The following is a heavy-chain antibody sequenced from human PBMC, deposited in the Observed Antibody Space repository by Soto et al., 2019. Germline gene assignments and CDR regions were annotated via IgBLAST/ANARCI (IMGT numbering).Heavy chain of an antibody. Sequence: QVQLVQSGAEVKKPGASVKVSCKASGYTFTSYGISWVRQAPGQGLEWMGWISAYNGNKNYAQKLQGRVTMTTDPTRSTGYEELRSLRSDDTAVYYRARVDAYYFDSSALDYWGQGTLVTVSS. J-gene: IGHJ4*02. D-gene: IGHD3-22*01. CDR2: ISAYNGNK. CDR1: GYTFTSYG. CDR3: ARVDAYYFDSSALDY. V-gene: IGHV1-18*01.